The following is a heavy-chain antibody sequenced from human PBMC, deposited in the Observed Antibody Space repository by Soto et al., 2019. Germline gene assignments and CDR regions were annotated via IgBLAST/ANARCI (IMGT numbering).Heavy chain of an antibody. CDR3: ARRYGGTFDY. CDR2: IYYSGST. CDR1: GGSISSYY. J-gene: IGHJ4*02. V-gene: IGHV4-59*08. Sequence: QVQLQESGPGLVKPSETLSLTCTVSGGSISSYYWSWIRQPPGKGLEWIGYIYYSGSTNYNPSLKVRVTISVHTSKNQFSLKLSSVTAADTAVYYCARRYGGTFDYWGQGTLVTVSS. D-gene: IGHD2-15*01.